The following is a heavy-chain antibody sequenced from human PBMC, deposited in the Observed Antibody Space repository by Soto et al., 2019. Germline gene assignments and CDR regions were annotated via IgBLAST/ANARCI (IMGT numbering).Heavy chain of an antibody. D-gene: IGHD3-22*01. CDR2: IKQDGSEK. CDR3: ARDYRLGYYDSSGWPSQFDY. CDR1: GFTFSSYW. V-gene: IGHV3-7*05. Sequence: GGSLRLSCAASGFTFSSYWMSWVRQAPGKGLEWVANIKQDGSEKYYVDSVKGRFTISRDNAKNSLYLQMNSLRAEDTAVYYCARDYRLGYYDSSGWPSQFDYWGQGTLVTVSS. J-gene: IGHJ4*02.